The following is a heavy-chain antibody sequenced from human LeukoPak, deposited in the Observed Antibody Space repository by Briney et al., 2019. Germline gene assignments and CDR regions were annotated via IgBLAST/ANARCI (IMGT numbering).Heavy chain of an antibody. V-gene: IGHV3-53*01. CDR2: IYSGGST. Sequence: GGSLRLSCAASEFTVSSNYMSWVRQAPGKRLEWVSVIYSGGSTYYADSVKGRFTISRDNSKNTLYLQMNSLRAEDTAVYYCARGYYDFWTPGAFDIWGQGTMVTVSS. CDR3: ARGYYDFWTPGAFDI. CDR1: EFTVSSNY. J-gene: IGHJ3*02. D-gene: IGHD3-3*01.